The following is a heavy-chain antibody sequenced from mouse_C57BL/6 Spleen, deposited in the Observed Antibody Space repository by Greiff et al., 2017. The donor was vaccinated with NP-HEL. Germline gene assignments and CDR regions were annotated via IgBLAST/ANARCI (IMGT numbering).Heavy chain of an antibody. Sequence: QVQLQQPGAELVKPGASVKLSCKASGYTFTSYWMHWVKQRPGQGLEWIGMIHPNSGSTNYNEKFQSKATLTVDKSSSTAYMQLSSLTSEDSAVYYCARRIPITTVVATDYAMDYWGQGTSVTVSS. CDR1: GYTFTSYW. CDR3: ARRIPITTVVATDYAMDY. J-gene: IGHJ4*01. CDR2: IHPNSGST. D-gene: IGHD1-1*01. V-gene: IGHV1-64*01.